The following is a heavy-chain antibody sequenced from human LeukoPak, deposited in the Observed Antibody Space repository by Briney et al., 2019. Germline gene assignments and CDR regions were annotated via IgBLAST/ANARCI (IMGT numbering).Heavy chain of an antibody. D-gene: IGHD5-18*01. CDR2: ISGSGGST. V-gene: IGHV3-23*01. CDR3: ANHHIAGGYYYGYFDY. CDR1: GVTFSSYA. Sequence: GVSLRLSCAASGVTFSSYAMSWFRQAPGKGLEWVSAISGSGGSTYYADSVKGRFTISRDNSKNTLYLQMSSLRDEDTAVYYCANHHIAGGYYYGYFDYWGQGTLVTVSS. J-gene: IGHJ4*02.